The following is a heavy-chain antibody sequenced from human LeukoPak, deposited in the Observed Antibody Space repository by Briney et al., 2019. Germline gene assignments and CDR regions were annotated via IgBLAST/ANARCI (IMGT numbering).Heavy chain of an antibody. CDR2: TNPDRGDT. Sequence: ASVRVSCKASGYTFTDYYIHWVRQAPGQGLEWMAWTNPDRGDTNNAQKFQGRVTMSRDTSISTVYMELSRLRPDDTAVYYCARDWGVWSSDIWGQGTMVTVST. D-gene: IGHD6-19*01. V-gene: IGHV1-2*02. CDR3: ARDWGVWSSDI. J-gene: IGHJ3*02. CDR1: GYTFTDYY.